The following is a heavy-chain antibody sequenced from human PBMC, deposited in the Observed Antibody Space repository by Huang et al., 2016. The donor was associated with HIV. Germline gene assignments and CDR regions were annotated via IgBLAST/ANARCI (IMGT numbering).Heavy chain of an antibody. CDR1: GFSLTTTGVG. V-gene: IGHV2-5*01. CDR2: IYSNGYG. CDR3: AHSTDASAATFYFDF. J-gene: IGHJ4*02. D-gene: IGHD6-25*01. Sequence: QITLRESGPALVKPTQTLTLTCPFSGFSLTTTGVGVGWNRQPPGQALEWLAFIYSNGYGRYSPSLSSRLTSTKDTSKNQVVLTMTNMDPVDTATYYCAHSTDASAATFYFDFWGQGTLVAVSS.